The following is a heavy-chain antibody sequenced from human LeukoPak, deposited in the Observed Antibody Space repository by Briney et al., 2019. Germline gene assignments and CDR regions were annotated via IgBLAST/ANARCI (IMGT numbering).Heavy chain of an antibody. CDR3: ARDLTYGSGSANWFDP. Sequence: SETLSLTCTVSGGSISSGGYYWSWIRQHPGKGLEWIGYIYYSGSTYYNPSLKSRVTISVDTSKNQFSLKLSSVTAADTAVYYCARDLTYGSGSANWFDPWGQGTLVTVSS. CDR1: GGSISSGGYY. D-gene: IGHD3-10*01. J-gene: IGHJ5*02. CDR2: IYYSGST. V-gene: IGHV4-31*03.